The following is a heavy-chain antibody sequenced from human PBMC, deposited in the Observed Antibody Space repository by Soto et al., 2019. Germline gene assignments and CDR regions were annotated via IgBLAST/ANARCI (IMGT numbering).Heavy chain of an antibody. J-gene: IGHJ6*03. CDR2: INSDGSVS. CDR3: ARGDCVVGTCDSWAGSFCYYVDV. Sequence: EVKLVESGGGLVQPGGSLRLSCAASGFTFTNYWMYWVRQAPGKGLVWVSRINSDGSVSSYADSVKGRLTISRDNVKNTLYLQMKSRRAEDTAVYYCARGDCVVGTCDSWAGSFCYYVDVWGKGTAVTVFS. V-gene: IGHV3-74*01. CDR1: GFTFTNYW. D-gene: IGHD2-15*01.